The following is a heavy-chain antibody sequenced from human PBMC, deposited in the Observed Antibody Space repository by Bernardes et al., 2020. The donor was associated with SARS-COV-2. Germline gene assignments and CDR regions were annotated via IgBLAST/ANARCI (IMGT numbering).Heavy chain of an antibody. CDR1: GFTFSSYA. J-gene: IGHJ4*02. D-gene: IGHD4-17*01. CDR3: ARLNFADYYFEY. V-gene: IGHV3-66*01. CDR2: IYSSGST. Sequence: GGSLRLSCAASGFTFSSYAMNWVRQAPGKGLEWVSFIYSSGSTLYADSVKGRYTISRDSSKNTVYLQMNSLGAEDTAVYYCARLNFADYYFEYWGQGTLVTVSS.